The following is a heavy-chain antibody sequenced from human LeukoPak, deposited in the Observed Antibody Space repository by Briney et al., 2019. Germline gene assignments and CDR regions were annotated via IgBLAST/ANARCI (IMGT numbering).Heavy chain of an antibody. V-gene: IGHV3-30*02. CDR1: GFTFSSYG. CDR2: IRYDGSNK. D-gene: IGHD3-10*01. CDR3: AKDPYYYGSGSYGRGYYFDY. Sequence: GGSLRLSCAASGFTFSSYGMHWVRQAPGKRLEWVAFIRYDGSNKYYADSVKGRFTISRDNSKNTLYLQMNSLRAEDTAVYYCAKDPYYYGSGSYGRGYYFDYWGQGTLVTVSS. J-gene: IGHJ4*02.